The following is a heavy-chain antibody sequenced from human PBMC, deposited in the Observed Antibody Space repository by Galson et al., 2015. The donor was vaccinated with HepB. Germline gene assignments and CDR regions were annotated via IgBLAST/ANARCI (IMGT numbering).Heavy chain of an antibody. CDR2: INHSGRP. V-gene: IGHV4-34*01. D-gene: IGHD2-2*01. CDR3: ARDKNIVVGGRYGMDV. Sequence: LTCAVYNESFSSYYWTWIRQPPGKGLEWIGEINHSGRPNYTPSLKSRVTMSVDTSKNQFSLKLSSVTAADTAVYYCARDKNIVVGGRYGMDVWGQGTTVTVS. CDR1: NESFSSYY. J-gene: IGHJ6*02.